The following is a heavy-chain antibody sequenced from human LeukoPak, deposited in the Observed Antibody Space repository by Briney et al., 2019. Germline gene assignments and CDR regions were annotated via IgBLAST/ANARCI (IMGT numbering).Heavy chain of an antibody. J-gene: IGHJ5*02. CDR1: GFTFSSYS. CDR3: ATQTTRLHFDP. Sequence: GGSLRLSCAASGFTFSSYSMNWVRQAPGKGLEWVSSITTSNNYINYADSVKGRFTISRDNAKNSLYLLMNSLRAEDTAVYYCATQTTRLHFDPWGQGTLVTVSS. D-gene: IGHD4-11*01. V-gene: IGHV3-21*01. CDR2: ITTSNNYI.